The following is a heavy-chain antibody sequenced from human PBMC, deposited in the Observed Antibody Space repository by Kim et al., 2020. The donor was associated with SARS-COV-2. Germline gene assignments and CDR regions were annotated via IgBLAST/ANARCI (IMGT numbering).Heavy chain of an antibody. V-gene: IGHV4-39*07. Sequence: RKSRVTISVDTSKNQFSLKLSSVTAADTAVYYCARVPTTVTRRVHYYFDYWGQGTLVTVSS. D-gene: IGHD4-17*01. J-gene: IGHJ4*02. CDR3: ARVPTTVTRRVHYYFDY.